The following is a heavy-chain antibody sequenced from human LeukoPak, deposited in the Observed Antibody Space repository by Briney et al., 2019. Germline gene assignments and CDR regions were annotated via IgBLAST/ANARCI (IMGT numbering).Heavy chain of an antibody. V-gene: IGHV3-74*01. CDR1: GFTFSNYW. Sequence: GGSLRLSCAASGFTFSNYWMHRVRQAPGKGLVWVSRINSDGSSTSYADSVKGRFTISRDNRKNTLYLQMNNLRAEDTAVYYCARDPHGYWWFDPWGQGTLVTVSS. J-gene: IGHJ5*02. CDR3: ARDPHGYWWFDP. D-gene: IGHD3-22*01. CDR2: INSDGSST.